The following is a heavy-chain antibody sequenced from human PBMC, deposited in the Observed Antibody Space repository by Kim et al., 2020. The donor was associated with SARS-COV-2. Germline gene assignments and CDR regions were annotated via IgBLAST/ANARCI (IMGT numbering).Heavy chain of an antibody. V-gene: IGHV3-53*01. CDR3: ARDGYSGPAGC. J-gene: IGHJ4*02. D-gene: IGHD5-12*01. Sequence: SSADTMKGRFTSARTNSKNTLYLQMNGLRAEDTAVYYCARDGYSGPAGCWGQGTLVTVSS.